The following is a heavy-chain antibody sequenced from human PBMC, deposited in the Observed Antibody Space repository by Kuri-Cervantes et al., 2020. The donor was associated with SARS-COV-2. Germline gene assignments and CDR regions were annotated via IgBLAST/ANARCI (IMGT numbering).Heavy chain of an antibody. D-gene: IGHD3-22*01. Sequence: SETLSLTCPVSDYSISSGFYWGWLRQPPGKGLEWIGTIYHSGSTYYNPSLKSRVTISVDTSENQFSLKLSSVTAADTAVYYCARMDSSGYPYGMDVWGQGTTVTVSS. CDR3: ARMDSSGYPYGMDV. CDR1: DYSISSGFY. J-gene: IGHJ6*02. V-gene: IGHV4-38-2*01. CDR2: IYHSGST.